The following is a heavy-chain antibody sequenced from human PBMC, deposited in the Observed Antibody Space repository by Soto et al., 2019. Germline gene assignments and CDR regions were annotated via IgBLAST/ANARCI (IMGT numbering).Heavy chain of an antibody. CDR1: GASINSYY. V-gene: IGHV4-59*01. D-gene: IGHD3-3*02. Sequence: SSETLSLTCSVSGASINSYYWSWFRQPPGRGLEWIGYVYYGGSTRYNPSLRSRVAISVATSKSHFSLNLTSVTAADTAVYYCARVRNLATQSADWGQGTVVTVSS. J-gene: IGHJ4*02. CDR3: ARVRNLATQSAD. CDR2: VYYGGST.